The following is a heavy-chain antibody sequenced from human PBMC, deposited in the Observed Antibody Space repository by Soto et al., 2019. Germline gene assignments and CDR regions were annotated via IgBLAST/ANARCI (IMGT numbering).Heavy chain of an antibody. CDR3: ARAWGLYFDY. D-gene: IGHD3-16*01. V-gene: IGHV4-59*01. CDR1: GGSISSYY. Sequence: QVQLQESGPGLVKPSETLSLTCTVSGGSISSYYWSWIRQPPGKGLEWIGYIYYSGSTNYNPSLKSRVTISVDTSKTPFALNLSSVTAADTAVYYCARAWGLYFDYWGQGTLVTVSS. J-gene: IGHJ4*02. CDR2: IYYSGST.